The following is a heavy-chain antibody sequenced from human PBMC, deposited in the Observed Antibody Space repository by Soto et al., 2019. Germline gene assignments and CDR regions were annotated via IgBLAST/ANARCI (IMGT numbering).Heavy chain of an antibody. CDR1: GFPFSHYW. CDR2: INPAGTIT. D-gene: IGHD3-16*01. V-gene: IGHV3-74*01. Sequence: GGSLRLSCAASGFPFSHYWMHWVRQTPGKCLVWVSRINPAGTITNYADSVEGRFTISRDNADSALFLQMNSLSAEDTAIYYCTSDTFGLRDTWGQGXLVTVSS. J-gene: IGHJ5*02. CDR3: TSDTFGLRDT.